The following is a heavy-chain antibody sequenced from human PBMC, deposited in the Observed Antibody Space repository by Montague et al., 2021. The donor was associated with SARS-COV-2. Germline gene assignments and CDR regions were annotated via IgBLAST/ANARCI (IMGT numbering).Heavy chain of an antibody. CDR2: IYYRGST. V-gene: IGHV4-39*07. CDR1: VASITSSSYY. D-gene: IGHD3-3*01. CDR3: SGTYYDFWSGFIHYYYMDV. Sequence: SETLSLTCTSLVASITSSSYYRGWISHSPGSGLEWIGNIYYRGSTYYNPSLKSRVTISADTSKNQFSLKLSSVTAADTAVYYCSGTYYDFWSGFIHYYYMDVWGKGTTVTVSS. J-gene: IGHJ6*03.